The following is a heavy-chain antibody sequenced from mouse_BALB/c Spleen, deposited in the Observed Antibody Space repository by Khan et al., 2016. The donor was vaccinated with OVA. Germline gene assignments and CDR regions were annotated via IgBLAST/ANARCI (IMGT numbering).Heavy chain of an antibody. J-gene: IGHJ3*01. CDR1: GFTFIDYG. CDR2: ISSVAYSI. V-gene: IGHV5-15*02. Sequence: EVELVESGGSLVQPGGSRKLSCAASGFTFIDYGMAWVRQTPGQGPEWIAFISSVAYSIYYADTVTGRFTISRENAQNTLYLELSILRSDDAAMYYCARGGFAYWGQGTLVTVSA. CDR3: ARGGFAY.